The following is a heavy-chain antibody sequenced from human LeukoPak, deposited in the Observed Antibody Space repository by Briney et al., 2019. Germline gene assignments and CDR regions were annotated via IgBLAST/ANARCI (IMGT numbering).Heavy chain of an antibody. CDR3: ARQKHTLWFGELSSANWFDP. Sequence: SEALSLTCPVSGGSISSSSYYWGWIRQPPGKGLEWIGSIYYSGSTYYNPSLKSRVTISVDTSKNQFSLKLSSVTAADTAVYYCARQKHTLWFGELSSANWFDPWGQGTLVTVSS. CDR1: GGSISSSSYY. J-gene: IGHJ5*02. V-gene: IGHV4-39*01. CDR2: IYYSGST. D-gene: IGHD3-10*01.